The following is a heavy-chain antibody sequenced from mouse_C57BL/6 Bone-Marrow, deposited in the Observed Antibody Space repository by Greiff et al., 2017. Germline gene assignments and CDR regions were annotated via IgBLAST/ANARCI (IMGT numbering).Heavy chain of an antibody. CDR3: ARSGPLGRSFDY. Sequence: VKLQQPGAELVKPGASVKMSCKASGYTFTSYWITWVKQRPGQGLERIGDIYPTSGRTNYNEKFKSKAILTVDTSSNTAYMQLSSLTSEDSAVFYCARSGPLGRSFDYWGQGTTLTVSS. J-gene: IGHJ2*01. CDR2: IYPTSGRT. D-gene: IGHD4-1*01. V-gene: IGHV1-55*01. CDR1: GYTFTSYW.